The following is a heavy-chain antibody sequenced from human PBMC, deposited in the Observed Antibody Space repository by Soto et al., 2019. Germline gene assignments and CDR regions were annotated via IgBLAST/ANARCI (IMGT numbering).Heavy chain of an antibody. D-gene: IGHD1-1*01. CDR3: VRDGTKTLRDWFDP. CDR2: IYATGTT. J-gene: IGHJ5*02. V-gene: IGHV4-4*07. Sequence: PTETLSLTCTVYGASISGFYWGWIRKSAGKGLEWIGRIYATGTTDYNPSLKSRVMMSVDTSKKQFSLKLRSVTAADTAVYYCVRDGTKTLRDWFDPWGQVISVTVS. CDR1: GASISGFY.